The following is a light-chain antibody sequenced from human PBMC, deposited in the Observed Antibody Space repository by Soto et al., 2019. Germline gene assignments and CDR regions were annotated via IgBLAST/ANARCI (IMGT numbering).Light chain of an antibody. V-gene: IGKV3-20*01. Sequence: EIVLTQSPGTLSLSPGERATLSCRASQSVSSSFLGWYQQKPGQPPRLLIYGASTRATAIPDRFSGSGSGTDFTLTISRLEPEDSAVYYCQHYGTSRTFGQGTNVEIK. CDR2: GAS. CDR1: QSVSSSF. CDR3: QHYGTSRT. J-gene: IGKJ1*01.